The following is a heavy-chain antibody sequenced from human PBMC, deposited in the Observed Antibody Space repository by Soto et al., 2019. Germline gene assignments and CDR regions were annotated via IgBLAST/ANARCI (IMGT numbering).Heavy chain of an antibody. CDR2: ISDDGSKK. V-gene: IGHV3-30-3*01. D-gene: IGHD6-19*01. J-gene: IGHJ4*02. Sequence: QVQLVESGGGVVQPGRSLRLSCAASGLTFIRHAMHWVRQVPGKGLEWVAAISDDGSKKHYVDSVKGRFSISRDKSRNTVFLQMNSLRAEDTAVYFCAGERETSSWFLSGFEYWDQGTLVTVSS. CDR3: AGERETSSWFLSGFEY. CDR1: GLTFIRHA.